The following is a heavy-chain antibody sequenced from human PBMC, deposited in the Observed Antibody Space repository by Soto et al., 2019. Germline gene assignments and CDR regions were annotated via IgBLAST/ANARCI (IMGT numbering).Heavy chain of an antibody. CDR3: AKATRSTVNKTVFDF. J-gene: IGHJ4*02. D-gene: IGHD4-17*01. CDR1: GFSFSSYA. CDR2: ISGSGGSS. V-gene: IGHV3-23*01. Sequence: EVQLLESGGGLVQPGGSLRLSCVASGFSFSSYAMSWVRQAPGTGLEWVSVISGSGGSSYYADSVKGRFTISRDNSKSTQYLQMNSLRAEDTAVYYCAKATRSTVNKTVFDFWGQGTLVTVSS.